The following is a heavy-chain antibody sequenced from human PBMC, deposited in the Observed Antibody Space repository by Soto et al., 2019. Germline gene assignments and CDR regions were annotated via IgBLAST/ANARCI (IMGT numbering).Heavy chain of an antibody. V-gene: IGHV1-69*13. D-gene: IGHD6-13*01. CDR3: ARVYSSSWTIFDD. CDR1: GCTFSSYA. J-gene: IGHJ4*02. Sequence: SVKVSCKASGCTFSSYAISWVRQAPGQGLEWMGGIIPIFGTANYAQKFQGRVTITADESTSIAYMELSSLRSEYTAVYYCARVYSSSWTIFDDWGQGSLVTVCS. CDR2: IIPIFGTA.